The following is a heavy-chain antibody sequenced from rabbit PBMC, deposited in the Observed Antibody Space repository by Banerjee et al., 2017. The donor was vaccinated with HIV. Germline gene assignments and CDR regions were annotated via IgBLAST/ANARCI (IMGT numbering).Heavy chain of an antibody. CDR1: GFSFSTSW. J-gene: IGHJ4*01. D-gene: IGHD1-1*01. CDR2: IATGSSGST. Sequence: QEQLEESGGGLVKPGGTLTLTCTASGFSFSTSWICWVRQAPGKGLEWIACIATGSSGSTYYASWAKGRFTISKTSSTTVTLQMTSLTAADTATYFCARAGGFENYFNLWGPGTLVTVS. V-gene: IGHV1S45*01. CDR3: ARAGGFENYFNL.